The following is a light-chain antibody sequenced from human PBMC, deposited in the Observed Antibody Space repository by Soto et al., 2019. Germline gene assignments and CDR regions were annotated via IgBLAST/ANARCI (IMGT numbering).Light chain of an antibody. CDR1: QGVRND. CDR2: SAS. CDR3: QQRTSWPPT. J-gene: IGKJ4*01. V-gene: IGKV3-11*01. Sequence: ELVLTQSPATLSLSPGERATLSCRASQGVRNDLVWYHQKPGQAPRVLIYSASNSATGIPPRLSGNGSGTYFTLTTSSLEPEDFAVYYCQQRTSWPPTFGGGTKVEMK.